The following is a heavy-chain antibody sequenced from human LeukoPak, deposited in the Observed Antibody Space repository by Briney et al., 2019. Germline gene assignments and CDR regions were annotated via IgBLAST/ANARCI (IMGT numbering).Heavy chain of an antibody. CDR2: INSDGSST. CDR1: GFTFSTYW. CDR3: ARAVWDSSGHLFDY. Sequence: PGGSLRLSCAASGFTFSTYWMHWVRQAPGKGLVWVSRINSDGSSTGYADSVKGRFTISRDNAKNSLYLQMNSLRAEDTAVYYCARAVWDSSGHLFDYWGQGTLVTVSS. V-gene: IGHV3-74*01. D-gene: IGHD3-22*01. J-gene: IGHJ4*02.